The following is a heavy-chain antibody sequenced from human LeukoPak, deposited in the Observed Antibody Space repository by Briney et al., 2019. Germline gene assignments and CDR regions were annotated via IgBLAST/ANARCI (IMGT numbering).Heavy chain of an antibody. Sequence: GGSLGLSCSASGFTFSAYAMYWVRRAPGKGLEYVSGISNNGGSSFYADSVKGRFTISRDNSKNTLYLQMSSLRAEDTAVYYCVKITSVTGGDCWGQGTRLTVSS. V-gene: IGHV3-64D*09. J-gene: IGHJ4*02. CDR1: GFTFSAYA. D-gene: IGHD1-1*01. CDR3: VKITSVTGGDC. CDR2: ISNNGGSS.